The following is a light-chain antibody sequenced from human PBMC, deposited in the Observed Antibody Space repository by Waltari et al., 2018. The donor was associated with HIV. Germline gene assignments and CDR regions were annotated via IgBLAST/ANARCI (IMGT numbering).Light chain of an antibody. J-gene: IGLJ1*01. CDR2: DVS. CDR1: TSDVGGYNY. V-gene: IGLV2-14*03. CDR3: SSYRNSTFYV. Sequence: QSALTQPASVSGSPGQSITISCTGTTSDVGGYNYVSWYQQHPGKAPRVIIYDVSNRPSGVSDRFSGSKSGNTASLTMSGLQAEDEGDYFCSSYRNSTFYVFGNGTKVTGL.